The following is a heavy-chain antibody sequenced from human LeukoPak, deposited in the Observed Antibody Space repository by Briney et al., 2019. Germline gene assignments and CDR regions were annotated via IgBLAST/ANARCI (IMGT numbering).Heavy chain of an antibody. V-gene: IGHV4-4*07. CDR1: GDSINSFY. CDR2: IYTSGST. Sequence: SETLSLTCTVSGDSINSFYWCWIRQPAAKGLEWFGRIYTSGSTNYSPSLKSPVTMSVDTSKNQFSLKLSSVTAADTAVYYCARDVVAAVGSFDYWGQGTQVTVSS. CDR3: ARDVVAAVGSFDY. D-gene: IGHD2-2*01. J-gene: IGHJ4*02.